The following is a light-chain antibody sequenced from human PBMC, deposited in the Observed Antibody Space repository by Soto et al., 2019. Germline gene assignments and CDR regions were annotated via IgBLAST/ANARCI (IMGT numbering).Light chain of an antibody. Sequence: DIQMTQSPSTLSASVGDRVTITCRASQSISSWLAWYQQKPGKAPNLLIYKASSLESGIPSRFSGSGSGTEFTLTITSLQPDDFPPSYCQQYNTYPITSGQGTRLDIK. CDR1: QSISSW. J-gene: IGKJ5*01. CDR3: QQYNTYPIT. V-gene: IGKV1-5*03. CDR2: KAS.